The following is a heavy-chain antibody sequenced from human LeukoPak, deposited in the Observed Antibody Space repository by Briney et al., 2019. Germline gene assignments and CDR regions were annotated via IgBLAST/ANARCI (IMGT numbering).Heavy chain of an antibody. CDR3: ARVRGPTVTTWYFDL. V-gene: IGHV3-30*03. Sequence: GVSLRLSCAASGFTFSSYGMHWVRQAPGKGLEWVAVISYDGSNKYYADSVKGRFTISRDDARNSLFLQMHSLRAGDTAVYYCARVRGPTVTTWYFDLWGRGTLVTVSS. J-gene: IGHJ2*01. CDR2: ISYDGSNK. D-gene: IGHD4-17*01. CDR1: GFTFSSYG.